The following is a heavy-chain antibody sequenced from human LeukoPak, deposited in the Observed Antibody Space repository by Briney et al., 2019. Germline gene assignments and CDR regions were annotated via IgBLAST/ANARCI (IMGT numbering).Heavy chain of an antibody. CDR1: RFTFSNYW. CDR2: INQDGSKK. Sequence: GGSLRLSCVASRFTFSNYWMSWVRQAPGKGLEWVANINQDGSKKPYADSMKGRFTITRDNAKESLYLQLNSLRADDTAVYYCAKWGPHCVGDYCPALDSWGQGTLVTVSS. D-gene: IGHD2-21*02. V-gene: IGHV3-7*01. J-gene: IGHJ4*02. CDR3: AKWGPHCVGDYCPALDS.